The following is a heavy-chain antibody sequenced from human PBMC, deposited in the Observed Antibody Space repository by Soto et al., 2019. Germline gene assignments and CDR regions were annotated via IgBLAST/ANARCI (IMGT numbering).Heavy chain of an antibody. CDR1: GFSFSNSA. Sequence: EVQLLESGGGLVQPGGSLRLSCAVSGFSFSNSAMTWVRQAPGKGLEWVSGISGSGDITYNTDSVKGRFDISRDTSKNVFYLQMRSLRAEDTAVYYCAKVPQWVLRYHDWFFAYWGQGTLVTVSS. V-gene: IGHV3-23*01. CDR3: AKVPQWVLRYHDWFFAY. J-gene: IGHJ4*02. CDR2: ISGSGDIT. D-gene: IGHD3-9*01.